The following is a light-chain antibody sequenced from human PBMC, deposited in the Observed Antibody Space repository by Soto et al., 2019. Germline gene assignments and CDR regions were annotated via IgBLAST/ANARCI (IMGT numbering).Light chain of an antibody. CDR2: AAS. J-gene: IGKJ1*01. Sequence: EIVMTQSPATLSVSPGERATLSCRASQSVRNNLAWYQQKPGLAPRLLISAASTRATGIPARFSGNGSETEFTLTIDSLQSEDSALYYCQQYNKWPPWTFGHWTKV. V-gene: IGKV3-15*01. CDR1: QSVRNN. CDR3: QQYNKWPPWT.